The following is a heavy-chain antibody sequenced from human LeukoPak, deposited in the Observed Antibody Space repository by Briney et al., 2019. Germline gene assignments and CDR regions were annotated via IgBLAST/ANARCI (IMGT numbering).Heavy chain of an antibody. J-gene: IGHJ4*02. CDR1: GFTFSSYA. V-gene: IGHV3-23*01. CDR3: ADQVRGWTSFDY. CDR2: ISGSGGST. D-gene: IGHD6-19*01. Sequence: GGSLRLSCAASGFTFSSYAMSWARQAPGKGLEWVSAISGSGGSTYYADSVKGRFTISRDNSKNTLYLQMNSLRAEDTAVYYCADQVRGWTSFDYWGQGTLVTVSS.